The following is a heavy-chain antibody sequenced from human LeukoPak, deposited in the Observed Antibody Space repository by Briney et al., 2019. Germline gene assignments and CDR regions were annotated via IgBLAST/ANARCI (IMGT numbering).Heavy chain of an antibody. V-gene: IGHV4-31*02. CDR3: ARGDHDFLTGYEFFRAFDI. CDR2: IYYSGST. CDR1: GGSINSSGYY. D-gene: IGHD3-9*01. Sequence: SQTLSLTCTVSGGSINSSGYYWSGIRQHPGKGLEWIGYIYYSGSTYYNPSLKSRVTISGDTSENQFSLKLSSVTAADTAVYYCARGDHDFLTGYEFFRAFDIWGQGTMVTVSS. J-gene: IGHJ3*02.